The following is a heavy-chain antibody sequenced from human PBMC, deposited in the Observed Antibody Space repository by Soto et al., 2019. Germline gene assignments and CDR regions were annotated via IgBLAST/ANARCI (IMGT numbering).Heavy chain of an antibody. CDR2: ISGVGGST. CDR1: GFTFSNFA. Sequence: GGSLRLSCEASGFTFSNFAMTWVRQAPGKGLEWVSAISGVGGSTYADSVKGRLTISRDNSKNMLYLQMNSLRAEDTAIYYCAKGHDKYCSDSSCFFDYWGQGTPVTVSS. CDR3: AKGHDKYCSDSSCFFDY. V-gene: IGHV3-23*01. D-gene: IGHD2-15*01. J-gene: IGHJ4*02.